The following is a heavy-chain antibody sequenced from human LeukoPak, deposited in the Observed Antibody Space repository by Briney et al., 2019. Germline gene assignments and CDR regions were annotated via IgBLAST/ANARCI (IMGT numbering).Heavy chain of an antibody. J-gene: IGHJ4*02. Sequence: ASVKVSCKTSGYTSTGYYMHWVRQAPGQGLEWMGRINPNNGATNNAQKLQGRVTITGHTSISTAYMELSSLRSDDTAVYYCTRESGSYHGNDYWGQGTLVTVSS. D-gene: IGHD1-26*01. V-gene: IGHV1-2*06. CDR1: GYTSTGYY. CDR2: INPNNGAT. CDR3: TRESGSYHGNDY.